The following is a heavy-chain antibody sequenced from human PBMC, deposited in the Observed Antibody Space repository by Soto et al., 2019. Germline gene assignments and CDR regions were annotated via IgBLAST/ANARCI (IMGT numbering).Heavy chain of an antibody. D-gene: IGHD6-13*01. CDR1: GGTFSSYA. J-gene: IGHJ4*02. Sequence: GASVKVSCKASGGTFSSYAISWVRQAPGQGLEWMGGIIPIFGTANYAQKFQGRVTITADESTSTAYMELSSLRSEDTAVYYCARVTAAGHDGYFDYWGQGTLVTVSS. CDR2: IIPIFGTA. V-gene: IGHV1-69*13. CDR3: ARVTAAGHDGYFDY.